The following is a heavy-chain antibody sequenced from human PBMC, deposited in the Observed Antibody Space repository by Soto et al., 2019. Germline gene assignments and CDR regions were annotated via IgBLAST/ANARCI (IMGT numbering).Heavy chain of an antibody. V-gene: IGHV3-21*01. CDR2: ISSSSSYI. CDR1: GFTFSSYS. J-gene: IGHJ3*02. D-gene: IGHD6-13*01. CDR3: ARDSAAAAHDAFDI. Sequence: RGSLRLSCAASGFTFSSYSMNWVRQAPGKGLEWVASISSSSSYIYYADSVKGLFTISRANAKHSLYLQMNSLRAEDTAVYYCARDSAAAAHDAFDIWGQGTMVTVSS.